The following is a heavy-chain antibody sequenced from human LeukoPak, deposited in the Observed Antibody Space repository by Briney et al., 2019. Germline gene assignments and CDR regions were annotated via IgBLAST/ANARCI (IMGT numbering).Heavy chain of an antibody. Sequence: GGSLRLSCAASGFTFSSYAMSWVRQAPGKGLEWVSTITGSSTSTFYADSVKGRFTISRDNSQNTVYLQMNSLRAEDTAVYYCAKGIGLVYGFFDYWGQGTLVTVSS. D-gene: IGHD2-8*01. CDR3: AKGIGLVYGFFDY. CDR1: GFTFSSYA. CDR2: ITGSSTST. V-gene: IGHV3-23*01. J-gene: IGHJ4*02.